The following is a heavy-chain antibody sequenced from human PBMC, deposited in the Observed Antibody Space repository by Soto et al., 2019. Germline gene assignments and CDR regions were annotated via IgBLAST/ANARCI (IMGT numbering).Heavy chain of an antibody. V-gene: IGHV1-3*01. CDR2: INAGNGNT. J-gene: IGHJ4*02. CDR3: AREIPNSGGNDY. CDR1: GYTFTSYA. Sequence: ASVKVSCKASGYTFTSYAMHWVRQAPGQRLEWMGWINAGNGNTKYPQKFQGRVTITRDTSASTAYMELSSLRSEDTAVYYCAREIPNSGGNDYWGQGTLVTVSS. D-gene: IGHD1-26*01.